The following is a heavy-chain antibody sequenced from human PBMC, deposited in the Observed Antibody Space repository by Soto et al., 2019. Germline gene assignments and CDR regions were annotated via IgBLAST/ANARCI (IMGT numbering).Heavy chain of an antibody. CDR3: TTYVVRNYDILTGYYAVSDY. Sequence: PGGSLRLSCAASGFTFSNAWMRWVRQAPGKGLEWVGRIKSKTDGGTTDYAAPVKGRFTISRDDSKNTLYLQMNSLKTEDTAVHYCTTYVVRNYDILTGYYAVSDYWGQGTLVTVSS. D-gene: IGHD3-9*01. V-gene: IGHV3-15*01. CDR2: IKSKTDGGTT. CDR1: GFTFSNAW. J-gene: IGHJ4*02.